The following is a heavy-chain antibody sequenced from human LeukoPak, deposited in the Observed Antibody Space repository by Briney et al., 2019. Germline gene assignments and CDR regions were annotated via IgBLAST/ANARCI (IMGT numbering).Heavy chain of an antibody. J-gene: IGHJ4*02. V-gene: IGHV4-39*01. Sequence: PSETLSLTCAVSGGSIRNSSFYWGWIRQPPGKGLEWIASIYNSGTTYYNPSIKSRITIFVDTSKNQVSLKLRSVTAADTAVYYCARRGLIDYWGQGTLVTVSS. CDR1: GGSIRNSSFY. CDR3: ARRGLIDY. D-gene: IGHD3/OR15-3a*01. CDR2: IYNSGTT.